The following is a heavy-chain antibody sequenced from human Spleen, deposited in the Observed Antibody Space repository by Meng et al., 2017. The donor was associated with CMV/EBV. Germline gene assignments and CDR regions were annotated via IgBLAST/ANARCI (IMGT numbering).Heavy chain of an antibody. V-gene: IGHV2-70D*14. CDR3: ARTRRDSSGYYNDY. CDR2: IDWDDDK. J-gene: IGHJ4*02. CDR1: GFSLSTSGMR. Sequence: SGPTLVKPTQTLTLTCTFSGFSLSTSGMRVSWIRQPPGKALEWLARIDWDDDKFYSTSLKTRLTISKDTSNNQVVLTMTNMEPVDTATYYCARTRRDSSGYYNDYWGQGTLVTVSS. D-gene: IGHD3-22*01.